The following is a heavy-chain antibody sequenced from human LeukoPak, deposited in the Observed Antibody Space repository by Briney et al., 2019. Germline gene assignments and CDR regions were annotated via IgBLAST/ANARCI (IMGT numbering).Heavy chain of an antibody. CDR2: ISSSSSTI. CDR3: ARVLATAMASYYFDY. V-gene: IGHV3-11*01. J-gene: IGHJ4*02. D-gene: IGHD5-18*01. Sequence: GGSLRLSCAASGFTFSDYYMSWIRQAPGKGLEWVSYISSSSSTIYYADSVKGRVTISRDNAKNTLYLQMNSLRAEDTAVYYCARVLATAMASYYFDYWGQGPLVTVSS. CDR1: GFTFSDYY.